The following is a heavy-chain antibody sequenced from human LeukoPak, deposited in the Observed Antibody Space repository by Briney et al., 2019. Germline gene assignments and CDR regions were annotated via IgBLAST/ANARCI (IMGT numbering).Heavy chain of an antibody. CDR2: LSGSGGST. J-gene: IGHJ4*02. CDR3: AKWPKVGATGGDY. D-gene: IGHD1-26*01. V-gene: IGHV3-23*01. Sequence: GGSLRLSCAASGFTFSSYAMSWVRQAPGKGLEWVSALSGSGGSTYYADPVKGRFTISRDNSKNTLYLQMNSLRAEDTAVYYCAKWPKVGATGGDYWGQGTLVTVSS. CDR1: GFTFSSYA.